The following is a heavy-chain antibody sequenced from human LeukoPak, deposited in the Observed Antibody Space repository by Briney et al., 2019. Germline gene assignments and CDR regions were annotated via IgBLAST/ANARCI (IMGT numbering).Heavy chain of an antibody. CDR1: GFTFSSYS. CDR2: ISSSSSYI. V-gene: IGHV3-21*01. Sequence: SGGSLRLSCAASGFTFSSYSMNWVRQAPGKGLEWVSSISSSSSYIYYADSVKGRFTISRDNAKNSLYLQMNSLRAEDTAVYYCARDLGQYYDTSDNWFDPWGQGTLVTVSS. D-gene: IGHD3-22*01. CDR3: ARDLGQYYDTSDNWFDP. J-gene: IGHJ5*02.